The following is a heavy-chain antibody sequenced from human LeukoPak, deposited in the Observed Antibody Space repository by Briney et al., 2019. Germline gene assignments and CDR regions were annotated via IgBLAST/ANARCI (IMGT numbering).Heavy chain of an antibody. CDR1: GFIFSDFY. V-gene: IGHV3-11*04. D-gene: IGHD2-2*03. CDR2: ISPGGSVI. Sequence: GGSLRLSRAGSGFIFSDFYMSWIRQAPGKGPECVSHISPGGSVIYYADSVKGRFTITRDNANNSLSLQMSGLRAEDTAVYYCAREDGYCTSSTCFGSHKNWFDPWGQGTLVTVSS. J-gene: IGHJ5*02. CDR3: AREDGYCTSSTCFGSHKNWFDP.